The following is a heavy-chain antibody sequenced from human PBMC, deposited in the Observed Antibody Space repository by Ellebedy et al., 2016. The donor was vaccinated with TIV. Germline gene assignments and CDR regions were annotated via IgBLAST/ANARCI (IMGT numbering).Heavy chain of an antibody. CDR1: GYTFTSYY. CDR2: INPTGGST. J-gene: IGHJ5*02. D-gene: IGHD3-16*01. CDR3: GRVLGSYGWFDP. Sequence: AASVKVSCKASGYTFTSYYIHWVRQAPGQGLEWMGIINPTGGSTNYEQKFPGRVSMTRDTSTSTVYMELSSLRSEDTAVYYCGRVLGSYGWFDPWGQGTLVTVSS. V-gene: IGHV1-46*01.